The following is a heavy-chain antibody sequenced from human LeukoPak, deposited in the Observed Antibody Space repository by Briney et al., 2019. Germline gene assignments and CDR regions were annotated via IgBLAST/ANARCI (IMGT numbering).Heavy chain of an antibody. CDR3: ASSPQAYRSWAHYFDY. D-gene: IGHD6-6*01. J-gene: IGHJ4*02. CDR1: GGSISSYY. Sequence: PSETLSLTCTVSGGSISSYYWSWIRQPPGKGLEWIGYIYYSGSTNYNPSLKSRVTISVDTSKNQFSLKLSSVTAADTAVYYCASSPQAYRSWAHYFDYWGQGTLVTVSS. CDR2: IYYSGST. V-gene: IGHV4-59*01.